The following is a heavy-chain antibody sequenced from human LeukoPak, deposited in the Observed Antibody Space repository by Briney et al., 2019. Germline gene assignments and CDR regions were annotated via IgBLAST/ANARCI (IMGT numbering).Heavy chain of an antibody. J-gene: IGHJ4*02. V-gene: IGHV3-33*01. CDR2: TWYDGSNK. CDR1: GFTFSSYG. D-gene: IGHD6-13*01. CDR3: ARDRIGYSRWDY. Sequence: GRSLRLSCAASGFTFSSYGMHWVRQAPGKGLEWVAVTWYDGSNKYYADSVKGRFTISRDNSKNTLYLQMNSLRAEDTAVYYCARDRIGYSRWDYWGQGTLVTVSS.